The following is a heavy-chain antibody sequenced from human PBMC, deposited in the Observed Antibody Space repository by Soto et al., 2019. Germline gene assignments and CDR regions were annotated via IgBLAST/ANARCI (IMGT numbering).Heavy chain of an antibody. Sequence: GESLKISCKGSGYSFTSYWIGWVLQIPGKGLEWMGIIYPGDSDTRYSPSFQGQVTISADKSISTAYLQWSSLKASDTAMCYCFLYDSSGQDAFESWGQGTMVIVSS. D-gene: IGHD3-22*01. V-gene: IGHV5-51*01. J-gene: IGHJ3*02. CDR1: GYSFTSYW. CDR3: FLYDSSGQDAFES. CDR2: IYPGDSDT.